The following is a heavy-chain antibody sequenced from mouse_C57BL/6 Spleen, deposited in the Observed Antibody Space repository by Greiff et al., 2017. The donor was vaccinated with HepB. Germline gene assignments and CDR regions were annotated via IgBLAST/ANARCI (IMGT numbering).Heavy chain of an antibody. CDR3: ARRAYDYYFDY. V-gene: IGHV1-64*01. CDR1: GYTFTSYW. D-gene: IGHD2-4*01. Sequence: QVQLQQPGAELVKPGASVKLSCKASGYTFTSYWMHWVKQRPGQGLEWIGMIHPNSGSTNYNEKFKSKATLTVDKSSSTAYMQLRSLTSEDSAVYYCARRAYDYYFDYWGQGTTLTVSS. CDR2: IHPNSGST. J-gene: IGHJ2*01.